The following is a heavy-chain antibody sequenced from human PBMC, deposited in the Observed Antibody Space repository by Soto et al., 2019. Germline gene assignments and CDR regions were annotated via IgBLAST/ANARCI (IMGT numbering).Heavy chain of an antibody. CDR1: GFGFDEYG. V-gene: IGHV3-20*04. CDR3: ARDHRWGYEYGDYGDS. J-gene: IGHJ4*02. Sequence: EVYLVESGGGVVRPGGSLRRSCAASGFGFDEYGMSWVRQGPGKGLEWVSGINRHGDSTGYADSVKGRFTISRDNANNALYLQMNGLRAEDTAFYYCARDHRWGYEYGDYGDSWGQGTLVTVSS. D-gene: IGHD4-17*01. CDR2: INRHGDST.